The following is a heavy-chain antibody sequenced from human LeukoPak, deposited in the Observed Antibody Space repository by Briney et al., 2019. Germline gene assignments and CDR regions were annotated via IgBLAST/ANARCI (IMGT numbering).Heavy chain of an antibody. CDR3: ATGRAEVTMVRGVITYNWFDP. Sequence: GASVKVSCKVSGYTLTELSMHWVRQAPGKGLEWMGGFDPEDGETIYAQKFQGRVTMTEDTSTDTAYMELSSLRSEDTAVYYCATGRAEVTMVRGVITYNWFDPWGQGTLVTVSS. CDR2: FDPEDGET. D-gene: IGHD3-10*01. V-gene: IGHV1-24*01. J-gene: IGHJ5*02. CDR1: GYTLTELS.